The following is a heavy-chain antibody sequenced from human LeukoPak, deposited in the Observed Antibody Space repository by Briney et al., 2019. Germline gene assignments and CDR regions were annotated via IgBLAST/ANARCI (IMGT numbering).Heavy chain of an antibody. V-gene: IGHV4-34*01. CDR1: GGSFSGYY. CDR2: INHSGST. Sequence: SETLSLTCAVYGGSFSGYYWSWIRQPPGKGLEWIGEINHSGSTSYNPSLKSRVTISVDTSKNQFSLKLSSVTAADTAVYYCARLTWDRVGGYDSSYFDYWGQGTLVTVSS. D-gene: IGHD5-12*01. J-gene: IGHJ4*02. CDR3: ARLTWDRVGGYDSSYFDY.